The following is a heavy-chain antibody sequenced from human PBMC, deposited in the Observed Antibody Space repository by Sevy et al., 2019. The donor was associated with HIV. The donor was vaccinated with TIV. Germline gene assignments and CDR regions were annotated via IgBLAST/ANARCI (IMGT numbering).Heavy chain of an antibody. CDR1: GFTFSDYS. CDR2: ISYDGRKYK. D-gene: IGHD3-16*01. V-gene: IGHV3-30*14. CDR3: ARDRGEILLSAFDY. J-gene: IGHJ4*01. Sequence: GGSLRLSCAASGFTFSDYSMHWVRQAPGKGLEWVAVISYDGRKYKYNVHSVKGRFTISRDNSKNTLFLQMHRLRAEGSAIYYCARDRGEILLSAFDYRGQGTLVTVSS.